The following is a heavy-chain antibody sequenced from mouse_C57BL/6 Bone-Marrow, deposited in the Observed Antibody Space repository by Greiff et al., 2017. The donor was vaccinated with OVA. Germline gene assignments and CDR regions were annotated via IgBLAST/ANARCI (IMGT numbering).Heavy chain of an antibody. V-gene: IGHV5-16*01. D-gene: IGHD1-1*01. CDR2: INYDGSST. Sequence: EVKLVESEGGLVQPGSSMKLSCTASGFTFSDYYMAWVRQVPEKGLEWVANINYDGSSTYYLDSLKSRFIISRDNAKNILYLQMSSLKSEDTATYYCARDRTYGSSYEGYFDYWGQGTTLTVSS. CDR3: ARDRTYGSSYEGYFDY. J-gene: IGHJ2*01. CDR1: GFTFSDYY.